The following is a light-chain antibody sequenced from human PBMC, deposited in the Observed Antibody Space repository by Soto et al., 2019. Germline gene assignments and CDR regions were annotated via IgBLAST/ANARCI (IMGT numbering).Light chain of an antibody. CDR2: SAS. CDR1: QSISRY. CDR3: QQSYNGPFT. V-gene: IGKV1-39*01. Sequence: DIQMTQSPSSLSASLGYRFTVTFRAGQSISRYLNWYQQRPGKAPKLLIYSASTLQTGVPSRFSGSGSGTDFTLTISSLQPEDFATYYCQQSYNGPFTFGPGTKVDIK. J-gene: IGKJ3*01.